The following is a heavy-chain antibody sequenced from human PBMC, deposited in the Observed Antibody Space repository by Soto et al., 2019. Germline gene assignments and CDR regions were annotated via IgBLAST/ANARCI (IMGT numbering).Heavy chain of an antibody. V-gene: IGHV3-23*01. J-gene: IGHJ4*02. CDR1: GFTFSSYA. D-gene: IGHD6-13*01. Sequence: EVQLLESGGGLVQPGGSLRLSCAASGFTFSSYALTWVRRAPGKGLEWVSGISGSGVSTYYADSVKGRFTISRDNSKNTLYLQMNSLRAEDTAVYYCAKTHPTGYHSSWLNDYWGQGTLVTVSS. CDR2: ISGSGVST. CDR3: AKTHPTGYHSSWLNDY.